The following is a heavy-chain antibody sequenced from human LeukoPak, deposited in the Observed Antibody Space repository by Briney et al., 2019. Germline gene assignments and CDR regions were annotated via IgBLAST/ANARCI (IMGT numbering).Heavy chain of an antibody. CDR2: ISWNSGSI. CDR3: AKDLFYYYDSSGHDY. V-gene: IGHV3-9*01. D-gene: IGHD3-22*01. Sequence: PGRSLRLSCAASGFTFDDYAMHWVRQAPGKGLGWVSGISWNSGSIGYADSVKGRFTISRDNAKNSLYLQMNSLRAEDTALYYCAKDLFYYYDSSGHDYWGQGTLVTVSS. CDR1: GFTFDDYA. J-gene: IGHJ4*02.